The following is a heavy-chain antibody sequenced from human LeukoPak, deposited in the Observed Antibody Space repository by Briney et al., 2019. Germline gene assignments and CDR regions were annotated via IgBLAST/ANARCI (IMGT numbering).Heavy chain of an antibody. D-gene: IGHD3-22*01. CDR1: GFTFSDYI. CDR2: IRRKRNGYTT. CDR3: SRDGTQIDNSGFDV. V-gene: IGHV3-72*01. J-gene: IGHJ3*01. Sequence: GGSLRLSCAASGFTFSDYILDWVRQAPGKGLEWVGRIRRKRNGYTTEYAASVKGKFTISRDDSKKSLYLHMSSLKTEDTAVYHCSRDGTQIDNSGFDVWGQGTMVTVSS.